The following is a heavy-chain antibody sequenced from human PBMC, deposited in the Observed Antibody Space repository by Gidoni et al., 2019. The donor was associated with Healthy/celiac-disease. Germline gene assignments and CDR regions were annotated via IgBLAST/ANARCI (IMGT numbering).Heavy chain of an antibody. CDR3: AKEGRGFHPNRFDY. V-gene: IGHV3-30*18. CDR1: GFTFRSYG. CDR2: ISYDGSNK. J-gene: IGHJ4*02. Sequence: QVQLVESGGGVVQPGRSLRLSCAASGFTFRSYGLHWVRQDPGKGLEWVAFISYDGSNKYYADSVKGRFTISRDNSKNTLYLQMNSLRAEDTAVYYCAKEGRGFHPNRFDYWGQGTLVTVSS. D-gene: IGHD3-10*01.